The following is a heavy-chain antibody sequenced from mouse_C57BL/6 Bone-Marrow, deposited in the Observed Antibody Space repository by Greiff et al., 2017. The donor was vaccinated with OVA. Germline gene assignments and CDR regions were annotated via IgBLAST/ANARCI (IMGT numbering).Heavy chain of an antibody. CDR2: IHPNSGST. CDR3: ARGCFYYSNCIGWYFDV. D-gene: IGHD2-5*01. Sequence: QVQLQQPGAELVKPGASVKLSCKTSGYTFTSYWMHWVKQRPGQGLEWIGMIHPNSGSTNYNEKFKSKATLTVDTSSSTAYMQLSSLTSEDSAVYYCARGCFYYSNCIGWYFDVWGTGTTVTVSS. J-gene: IGHJ1*03. V-gene: IGHV1-64*01. CDR1: GYTFTSYW.